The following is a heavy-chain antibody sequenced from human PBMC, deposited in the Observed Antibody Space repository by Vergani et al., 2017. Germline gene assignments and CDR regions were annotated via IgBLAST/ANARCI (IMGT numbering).Heavy chain of an antibody. CDR3: AKSRGTCSSTSCFYHYAMDV. CDR2: ISARYPST. D-gene: IGHD2-2*01. J-gene: IGHJ6*02. CDR1: GFTFSACP. V-gene: IGHV3-23*01. Sequence: EVQLLQSGGGVIQPGGSVRLSCAASGFTFSACPMTWVRQAPGKGLEWVSAISARYPSTYYADSVKGRFTISRDNSKNMLYLQMNSLKPEDTAVYYCAKSRGTCSSTSCFYHYAMDVWGQGTTVTVSS.